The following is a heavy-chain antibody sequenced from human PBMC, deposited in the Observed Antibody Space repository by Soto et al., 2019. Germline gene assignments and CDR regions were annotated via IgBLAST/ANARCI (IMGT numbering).Heavy chain of an antibody. Sequence: EVQLLESGGGXXXXGGXXXLSCAASGFXXXXXAMSXXXXAXGKGPEWVSAISGGGGSTNYADSVKGRFTISRDNSKNTLDLQMDSLRAEDTAVYYCASDYYGMDVWGQGTTVTVSS. V-gene: IGHV3-23*01. CDR1: GFXXXXXA. J-gene: IGHJ6*02. CDR3: ASDYYGMDV. CDR2: ISGGGGST.